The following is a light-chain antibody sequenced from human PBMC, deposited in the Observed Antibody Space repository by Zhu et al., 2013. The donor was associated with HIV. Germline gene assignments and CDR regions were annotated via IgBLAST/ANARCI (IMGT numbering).Light chain of an antibody. CDR2: GAA. CDR1: QSVSSN. V-gene: IGKV3-15*01. J-gene: IGKJ2*04. Sequence: EIVMTQSPATLSVSPGERATLSCRASQSVSSNLAWYQQKPGQAPRRVIYGAATRATGIPARFSGSGSGTEFTLTISRLEPEDFAVYYCQQYGSSPPMCSFGQGTKLEIK. CDR3: QQYGSSPPMCS.